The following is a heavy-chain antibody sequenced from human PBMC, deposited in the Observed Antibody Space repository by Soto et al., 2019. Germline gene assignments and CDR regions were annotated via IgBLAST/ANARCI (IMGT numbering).Heavy chain of an antibody. CDR3: VGDQDVHTPMVHGNY. J-gene: IGHJ4*02. V-gene: IGHV3-48*02. CDR2: ISSSKTT. CDR1: GITFSSYS. Sequence: EVQLVESGGGLVQPGESLRLSCTASGITFSSYSMNWVRQAPGKGLEWLSYISSSKTTYADSVKGRFIISRDNAKNSVYLQMNSLRDEDTAVYYCVGDQDVHTPMVHGNYWGRGTRVTVSS. D-gene: IGHD5-18*01.